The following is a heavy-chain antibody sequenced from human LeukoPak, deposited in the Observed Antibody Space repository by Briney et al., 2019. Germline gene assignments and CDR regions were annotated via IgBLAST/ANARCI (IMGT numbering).Heavy chain of an antibody. CDR1: GGSISGSSHY. D-gene: IGHD3-10*01. J-gene: IGHJ6*03. CDR3: ARHDETSGSLWFGDYYYIDV. CDR2: IYYSGTT. V-gene: IGHV4-39*01. Sequence: SETLSLTCTVSGGSISGSSHYWGWIRQPPGKGLEWIGSIYYSGTTYYNPSLKSRVTISVDTSKNQFSLKLSSVTAADTAVYYCARHDETSGSLWFGDYYYIDVWGKGTTVTVSS.